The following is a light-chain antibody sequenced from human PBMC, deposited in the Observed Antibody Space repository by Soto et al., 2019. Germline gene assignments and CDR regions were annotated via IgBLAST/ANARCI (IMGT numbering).Light chain of an antibody. J-gene: IGLJ3*02. V-gene: IGLV1-47*01. CDR3: AAWDDSVNGWV. Sequence: QSVLTQPPSASGTPGQRVTISCSGSSSNIGSHFVYWYQQLPGAAPTLLIYKNNQRPSGVPDRFSGSKSGTSASLAISGLRSEDEADYYCAAWDDSVNGWVFGGGTKLTVL. CDR2: KNN. CDR1: SSNIGSHF.